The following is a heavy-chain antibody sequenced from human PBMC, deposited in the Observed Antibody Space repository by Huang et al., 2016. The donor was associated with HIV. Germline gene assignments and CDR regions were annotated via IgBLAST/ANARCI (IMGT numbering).Heavy chain of an antibody. Sequence: QVQLLQSGAAVKKPGSSVKVSCKASGGPFRSYSIAWVRQAPGQGLEWMASLMPVFDSPNYAQKLQGRVRVTADESTSTVYMELRDLRPDDTAVYFCARGSLEYSVSSSLDYWGQGTHVTVSS. CDR1: GGPFRSYS. CDR3: ARGSLEYSVSSSLDY. CDR2: LMPVFDSP. J-gene: IGHJ4*02. D-gene: IGHD4-4*01. V-gene: IGHV1-69*13.